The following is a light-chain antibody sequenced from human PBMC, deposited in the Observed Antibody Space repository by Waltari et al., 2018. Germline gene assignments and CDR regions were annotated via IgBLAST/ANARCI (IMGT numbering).Light chain of an antibody. V-gene: IGKV3-15*01. CDR3: QQYNKWPPLT. Sequence: EVLMTQSPATLSVSPGERVTLSCRASQNIHDNLAWYQQKPGKAPRLLIYGASTRATAIPARCRGSGSGTEFTLTISSLQSEDLAIYYCQQYNKWPPLTFGGGTKVEIK. CDR2: GAS. J-gene: IGKJ4*01. CDR1: QNIHDN.